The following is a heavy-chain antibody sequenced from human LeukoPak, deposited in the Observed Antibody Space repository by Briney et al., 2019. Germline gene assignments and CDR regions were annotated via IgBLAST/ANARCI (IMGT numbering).Heavy chain of an antibody. CDR2: ISSSSSYI. Sequence: PGGSLRLSCAASGFTFSSYSMNWVRQAPGKGLDWVSSISSSSSYIYYADSVKGRFTISRDNAKNSLYLQMNSLRAEDTAVYYCARGDEETYYYDSSGYQFDYWGQGTLVTVSS. D-gene: IGHD3-22*01. CDR3: ARGDEETYYYDSSGYQFDY. J-gene: IGHJ4*02. V-gene: IGHV3-21*01. CDR1: GFTFSSYS.